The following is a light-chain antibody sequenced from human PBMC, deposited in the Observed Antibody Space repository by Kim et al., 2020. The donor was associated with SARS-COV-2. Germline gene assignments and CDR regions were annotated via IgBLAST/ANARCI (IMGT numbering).Light chain of an antibody. CDR2: DVS. CDR1: QSISSG. CDR3: QQYDTCWT. J-gene: IGKJ1*01. Sequence: SASVGDRVTITCRASQSISSGLAWYQQKPGKDPTLLIHDVSTLESGVPSRFSGSGSGTEFTLIISSLQPDDFATYYCQQYDTCWTFGQGTKVDIK. V-gene: IGKV1-5*01.